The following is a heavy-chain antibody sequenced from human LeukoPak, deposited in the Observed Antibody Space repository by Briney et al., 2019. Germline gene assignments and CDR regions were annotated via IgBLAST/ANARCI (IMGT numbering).Heavy chain of an antibody. D-gene: IGHD3-22*01. V-gene: IGHV1-69*13. CDR2: IIPMFGTA. J-gene: IGHJ5*02. Sequence: SVKVSCKASGGTFSSYVISWVRQAPGQGLEWMGGIIPMFGTANYAEKFQGRVTITADGSTSTAYMELSSLRSEDTAVYYCARHPSNYFDSSGYFGCFDPWGQGTLVTVSS. CDR3: ARHPSNYFDSSGYFGCFDP. CDR1: GGTFSSYV.